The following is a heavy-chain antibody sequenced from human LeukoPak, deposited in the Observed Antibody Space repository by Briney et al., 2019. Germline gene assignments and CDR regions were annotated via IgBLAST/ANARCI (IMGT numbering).Heavy chain of an antibody. CDR1: GFTFSSYG. J-gene: IGHJ6*02. V-gene: IGHV3-30*18. CDR3: AKAGFPDSDFWSGDYYYYGMDV. CDR2: ISYDGSNK. D-gene: IGHD3-3*01. Sequence: LRLSCAASGFTFSSYGMHWVRQAPGKGLEWVAVISYDGSNKYYADSVKGRFTISRDNSKNTLYLQMNSLRAEDTAVYYCAKAGFPDSDFWSGDYYYYGMDVWGQGTTVTVSS.